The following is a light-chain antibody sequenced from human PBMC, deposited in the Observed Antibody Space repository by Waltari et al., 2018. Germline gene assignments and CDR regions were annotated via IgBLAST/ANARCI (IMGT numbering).Light chain of an antibody. V-gene: IGKV1-12*01. CDR2: SAS. CDR3: QQADSFPLT. CDR1: QGITNW. J-gene: IGKJ4*01. Sequence: DIQMTQSPSSLSASVGDRVTMPCRASQGITNWLAWYQQVPGSAPKLLIYSASSLQSGVPSRFSGSGSGTNFTLTITSLQPEDFGTYYCQQADSFPLTFGGGTKVEIK.